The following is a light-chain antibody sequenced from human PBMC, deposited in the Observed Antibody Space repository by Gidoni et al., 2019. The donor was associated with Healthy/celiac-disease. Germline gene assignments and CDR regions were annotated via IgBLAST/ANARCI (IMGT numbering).Light chain of an antibody. CDR3: QQYCSYPYT. CDR1: QGISSY. J-gene: IGKJ2*01. V-gene: IGKV1-8*01. CDR2: AAS. Sequence: AIRMTQSPSSFSASTGDRVTITFRASQGISSYLAWYQQKPGKAPKLLIYAASTSQSGVPSRFSGSGSGTDFTLTISCLQSEDFATYYCQQYCSYPYTFGQGTKLEIK.